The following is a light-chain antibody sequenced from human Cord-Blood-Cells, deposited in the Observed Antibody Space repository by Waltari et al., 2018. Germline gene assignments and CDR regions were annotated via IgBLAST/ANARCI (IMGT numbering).Light chain of an antibody. CDR1: QDISNY. V-gene: IGKV1-33*01. CDR2: DAS. CDR3: QKYDNLPGT. Sequence: DIQLAQSPSSLSACVGDRVTITSQASQDISNYLNWYQQKPGKAPKLLIYDASNLERGVPSRFSGSGSGTDFTFTISSLQPEDIATYYCQKYDNLPGTFGPGTKVDIK. J-gene: IGKJ3*01.